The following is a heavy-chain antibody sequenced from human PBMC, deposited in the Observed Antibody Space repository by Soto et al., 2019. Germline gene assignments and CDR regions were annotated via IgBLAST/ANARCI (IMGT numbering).Heavy chain of an antibody. V-gene: IGHV2-70*01. Sequence: GSGPTLVNPTQTLTLTCTFSGFSLSTGGMSVSWIRQPPGKALQWLALINWNDDKFYSTSLKTRLTISKDTSNNQVVLTMTNMDPVDTATYYCARSDILTGYYSFWGQGTLVTVSS. D-gene: IGHD3-9*01. CDR1: GFSLSTGGMS. J-gene: IGHJ4*02. CDR3: ARSDILTGYYSF. CDR2: INWNDDK.